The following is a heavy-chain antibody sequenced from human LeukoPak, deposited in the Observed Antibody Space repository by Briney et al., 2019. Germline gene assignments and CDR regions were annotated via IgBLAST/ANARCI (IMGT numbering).Heavy chain of an antibody. Sequence: GALRLSCAASGFTFSSYGMNWVRQAPGKGLEWVSSTRNYDDHTYYADSVKGRFTIFRDNSKNTLFQQMNSLRAEDTAVYYCARAFSGYDGMDVWGKGTTVTISS. CDR2: TRNYDDHT. CDR1: GFTFSSYG. D-gene: IGHD1-26*01. CDR3: ARAFSGYDGMDV. V-gene: IGHV3-23*01. J-gene: IGHJ6*04.